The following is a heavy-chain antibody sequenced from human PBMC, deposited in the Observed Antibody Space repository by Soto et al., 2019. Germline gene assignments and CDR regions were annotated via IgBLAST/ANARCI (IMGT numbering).Heavy chain of an antibody. J-gene: IGHJ4*02. CDR2: VFPIFGTT. V-gene: IGHV1-69*01. CDR1: GGTFKNYL. CDR3: ARDLEVRDGNISHFDY. D-gene: IGHD3-22*01. Sequence: QVQLVQSGAEVKKPGSSVKVSCKASGGTFKNYLFSWVRQAPGQGLEWMGGVFPIFGTTNYAQRFQGRVTITADAAASTVYMELSGLTSEDTAVYFCARDLEVRDGNISHFDYGGQGPLVPVSS.